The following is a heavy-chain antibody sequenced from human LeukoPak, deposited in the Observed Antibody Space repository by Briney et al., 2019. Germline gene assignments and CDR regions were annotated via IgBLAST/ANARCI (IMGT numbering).Heavy chain of an antibody. D-gene: IGHD6-13*01. Sequence: SETLSLTCTVSGGSISSYYWSWIRQPPGKGLEWIGRIHTSGSSTYNPSLKSRVTMSTDRARNQFSLKLSSVTAADTAVYYCARGIAAAGNFDYWGQGTLVTVSS. CDR1: GGSISSYY. V-gene: IGHV4-4*07. CDR3: ARGIAAAGNFDY. J-gene: IGHJ4*02. CDR2: IHTSGSS.